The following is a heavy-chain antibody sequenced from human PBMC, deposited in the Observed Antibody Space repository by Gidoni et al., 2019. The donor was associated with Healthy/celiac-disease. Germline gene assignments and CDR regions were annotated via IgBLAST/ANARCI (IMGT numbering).Heavy chain of an antibody. D-gene: IGHD6-13*01. Sequence: QVQLVQSGAEVKKPGSSVKVSCKASGGTFSRYAIRWVRQAPGQGLEWMGGIIPIFGTANYAQKFQGRVTITADKSTSTAYMELSSLRSEDTAVYYCARDPYSSSWYHTSYYYYGMDVWGQGTTVTVSS. CDR1: GGTFSRYA. CDR2: IIPIFGTA. V-gene: IGHV1-69*06. J-gene: IGHJ6*02. CDR3: ARDPYSSSWYHTSYYYYGMDV.